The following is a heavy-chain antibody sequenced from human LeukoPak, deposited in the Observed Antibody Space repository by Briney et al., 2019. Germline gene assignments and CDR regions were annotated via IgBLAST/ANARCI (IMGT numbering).Heavy chain of an antibody. J-gene: IGHJ4*02. D-gene: IGHD6-19*01. V-gene: IGHV3-33*08. CDR1: GFTFSSYW. Sequence: PGGSLRLSCAVSGFTFSSYWMSWVRQAPGKGLEWVAVIWYDGSNKYYADSVKGRFTISRDNSKNTLYLQMNSLRAEDTAVYYCARVTVAGTEFDYWGQGTLVTVSS. CDR3: ARVTVAGTEFDY. CDR2: IWYDGSNK.